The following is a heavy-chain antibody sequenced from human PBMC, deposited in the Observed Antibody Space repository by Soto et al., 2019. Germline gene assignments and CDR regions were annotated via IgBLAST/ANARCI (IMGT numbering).Heavy chain of an antibody. J-gene: IGHJ5*02. CDR1: GFTFSNYA. CDR3: ERDQTGSYPYNWFDP. D-gene: IGHD1-26*01. Sequence: PGRSLRLSCAASGFTFSNYAMHWVRQAPGKGLEWVSVIWSDGSTRYYADSVKGRFTVSRDNSKNTVHLQMNSLRAEDTAVYYCERDQTGSYPYNWFDPWGQGTLVTVSS. V-gene: IGHV3-33*01. CDR2: IWSDGSTR.